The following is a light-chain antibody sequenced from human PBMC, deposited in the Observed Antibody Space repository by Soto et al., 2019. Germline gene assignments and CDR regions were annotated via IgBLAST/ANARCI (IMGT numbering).Light chain of an antibody. J-gene: IGKJ1*01. Sequence: EFVLTQSPGTLSLSPGERATLSCRASQTVRNNYLAWYQQKPGQAPRLLIHDASSRATGIPDRFSGGGSGTDFTLTISSLQSEDFAVYYCQQYNNWPWTFGQGTKV. CDR2: DAS. CDR1: QTVRNNY. CDR3: QQYNNWPWT. V-gene: IGKV3D-20*02.